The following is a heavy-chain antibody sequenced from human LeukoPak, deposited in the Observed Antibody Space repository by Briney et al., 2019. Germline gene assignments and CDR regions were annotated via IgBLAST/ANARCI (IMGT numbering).Heavy chain of an antibody. Sequence: SEALSLTCAVYGGSFSGYYWSWIRQPPGKGLEWIGEINHGGSTNYNPSLKSRVTISVDTSKNQFSLKLSSVTAADTAVYYCARQQLVPWYFDLWGRGTLVTVSS. CDR1: GGSFSGYY. CDR3: ARQQLVPWYFDL. CDR2: INHGGST. J-gene: IGHJ2*01. V-gene: IGHV4-34*01. D-gene: IGHD6-6*01.